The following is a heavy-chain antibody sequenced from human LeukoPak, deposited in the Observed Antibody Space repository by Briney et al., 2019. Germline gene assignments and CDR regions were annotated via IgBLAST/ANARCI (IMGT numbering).Heavy chain of an antibody. D-gene: IGHD6-6*01. CDR1: GGSISGYY. V-gene: IGHV4-59*08. J-gene: IGHJ4*02. Sequence: SETLSLTCTVSGGSISGYYWSWIRQPPGKGLEWIGHIYYTGSTSYNPSLKSRVTISVDTSKNQFSLKLSYVNVADTAVYYCARYISSGLDYWGQGTLVTVSS. CDR3: ARYISSGLDY. CDR2: IYYTGST.